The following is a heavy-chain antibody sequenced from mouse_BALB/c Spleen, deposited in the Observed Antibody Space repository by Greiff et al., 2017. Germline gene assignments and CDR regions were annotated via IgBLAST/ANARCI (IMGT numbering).Heavy chain of an antibody. Sequence: VQLQQPGAELVKPGASVKLSCKASGYTFTSFWMHWVKQRPGQGLEWIGEINPSNGRTNYSEKFKSKATLTVDKSSSTAYVQLSSLTSEDSAVYNCTRAMDYWGQGTSVTVSA. J-gene: IGHJ4*01. CDR2: INPSNGRT. V-gene: IGHV1S81*02. CDR3: TRAMDY. CDR1: GYTFTSFW.